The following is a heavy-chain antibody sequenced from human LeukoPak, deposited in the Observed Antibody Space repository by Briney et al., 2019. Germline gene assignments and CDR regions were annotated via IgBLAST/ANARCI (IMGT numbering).Heavy chain of an antibody. D-gene: IGHD3-3*01. CDR3: ARDLMYYDFWSGYLARADAFDI. CDR2: IKQDGSEK. Sequence: GRSLRLSCAASGFTFSSSGMHWVRQAPGKGLEWVANIKQDGSEKYYVDSVKGRFTISRDNAKNSLYLQMNSLRAEDTAVYYCARDLMYYDFWSGYLARADAFDIWGQGTMVTVSS. CDR1: GFTFSSSG. J-gene: IGHJ3*02. V-gene: IGHV3-7*03.